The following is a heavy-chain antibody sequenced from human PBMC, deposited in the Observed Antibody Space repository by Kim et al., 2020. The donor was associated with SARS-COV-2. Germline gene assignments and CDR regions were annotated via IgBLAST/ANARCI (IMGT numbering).Heavy chain of an antibody. CDR3: VKDRGAIIRDFDY. Sequence: GGSLRLSCSVSGFTFKNYAIHWVRQAPGKGLEYVSAISSNGDTTNYADSVKGRFTISRDNSKNTLYLQMSSLRTEDTAVYYWVKDRGAIIRDFDYWGQGTLVTVSS. J-gene: IGHJ4*02. CDR1: GFTFKNYA. V-gene: IGHV3-64D*06. CDR2: ISSNGDTT. D-gene: IGHD3-10*01.